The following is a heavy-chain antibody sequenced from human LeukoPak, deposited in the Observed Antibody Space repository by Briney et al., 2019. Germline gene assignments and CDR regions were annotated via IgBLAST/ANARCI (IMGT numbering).Heavy chain of an antibody. CDR3: ARGDPGIAAAVGF. J-gene: IGHJ4*02. V-gene: IGHV4-34*01. Sequence: PETLSLTCVVYGGSFSGYYWSWIRQPPGKGLEYIGEINHSGITNYNPSLKSRVTISVDTSKNQFSLKLSSVTAADTAVYYCARGDPGIAAAVGFWGQGTLVTVSS. D-gene: IGHD6-13*01. CDR2: INHSGIT. CDR1: GGSFSGYY.